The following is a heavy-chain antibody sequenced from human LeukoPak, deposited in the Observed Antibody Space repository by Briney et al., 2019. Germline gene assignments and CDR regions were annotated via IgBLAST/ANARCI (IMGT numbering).Heavy chain of an antibody. CDR3: ARLSPPIASFCSGGTCYSGGFDP. Sequence: ASVKVSCKAAGYTFTSYGITWVRQAPGQGLEWMGWITTYNGNTYYAQNFQGRVTMTADTSTSTAYMEVRSLRSDATAVYYCARLSPPIASFCSGGTCYSGGFDPWGQGTLVTVSS. D-gene: IGHD2-15*01. CDR1: GYTFTSYG. CDR2: ITTYNGNT. J-gene: IGHJ5*02. V-gene: IGHV1-18*01.